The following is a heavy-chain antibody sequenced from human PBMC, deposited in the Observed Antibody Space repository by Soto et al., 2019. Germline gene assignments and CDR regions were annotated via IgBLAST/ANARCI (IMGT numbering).Heavy chain of an antibody. D-gene: IGHD3-22*01. CDR1: GDSISSYY. V-gene: IGHV4-59*01. CDR2: LYYGRSA. J-gene: IGHJ4*02. Sequence: QVQLQESGPGLVKPSETLSLTCAVSGDSISSYYCMWIRQPPGKGLESIGYLYYGRSANYNPSLKTRATLSVDTSTNQCSLTLSSMPAADTAVYYCALRSMAVVPEYWGQGTLVTVSS. CDR3: ALRSMAVVPEY.